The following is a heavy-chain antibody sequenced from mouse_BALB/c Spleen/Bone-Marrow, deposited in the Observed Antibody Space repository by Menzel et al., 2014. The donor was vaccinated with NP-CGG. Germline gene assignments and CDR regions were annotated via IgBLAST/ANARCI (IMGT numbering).Heavy chain of an antibody. D-gene: IGHD1-1*01. V-gene: IGHV5-4*02. CDR2: ISNGGSYT. J-gene: IGHJ1*01. CDR1: GFTFSDYY. Sequence: EVQRVESGGGLMKPGGSLKLSCAASGFTFSDYYMYWVRQTPEKRLEWVATISNGGSYTYYPDSVKGRFTISRDNAKNNLYLQMSSLKSEDTAMYYCARDSLYYYGSSYGYFDVWGAGTRSPSPQ. CDR3: ARDSLYYYGSSYGYFDV.